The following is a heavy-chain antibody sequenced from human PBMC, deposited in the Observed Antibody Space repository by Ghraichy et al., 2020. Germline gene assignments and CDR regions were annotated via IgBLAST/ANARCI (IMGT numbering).Heavy chain of an antibody. Sequence: GGTLRLSCAASGFTVSSSYMSWVRQAPGKGLEWVSVIYSGGATHYADSVVGRFTISRDNSRNTLYLQMNSLRAEDTAVYYCARGGGDYVPPSPLDYWGQGTLVTVSS. CDR1: GFTVSSSY. J-gene: IGHJ4*02. CDR2: IYSGGAT. CDR3: ARGGGDYVPPSPLDY. V-gene: IGHV3-53*01. D-gene: IGHD4-17*01.